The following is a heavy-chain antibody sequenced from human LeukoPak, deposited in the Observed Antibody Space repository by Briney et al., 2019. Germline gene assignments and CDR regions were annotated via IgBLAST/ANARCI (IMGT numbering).Heavy chain of an antibody. J-gene: IGHJ4*02. D-gene: IGHD6-13*01. CDR2: INPNSGGT. V-gene: IGHV1-2*04. CDR3: ARLNLRGSSWTYYFDY. Sequence: ASVKVSCKASGYTFTGYYMHWVRQAPGQGLEWLGWINPNSGGTNYAQKFQGWVTMTRDTSISTAYMELSRLRSDDTAVYYCARLNLRGSSWTYYFDYWGQGTLVTVSS. CDR1: GYTFTGYY.